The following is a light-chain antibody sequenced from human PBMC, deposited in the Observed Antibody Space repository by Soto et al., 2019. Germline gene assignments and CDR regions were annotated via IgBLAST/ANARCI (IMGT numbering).Light chain of an antibody. CDR3: QHYGTSLWT. CDR2: GAS. CDR1: QSVSSSF. J-gene: IGKJ1*01. V-gene: IGKV3-20*01. Sequence: EIMLTQSPGTLSLSPGERATLSCRASQSVSSSFLAWYQQKPGQAPRLLIYGASSRATGIPDRFSGSGSGTDFTLTSSRREPEDFAMYLCQHYGTSLWTFGQGTKVEIK.